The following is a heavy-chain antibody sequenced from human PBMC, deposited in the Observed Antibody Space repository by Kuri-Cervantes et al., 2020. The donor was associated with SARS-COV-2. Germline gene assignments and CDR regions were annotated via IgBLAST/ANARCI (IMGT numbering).Heavy chain of an antibody. Sequence: KVSCKGSGYSFTSYCIGWVRQMPGKGLEWMGIIYPVDSDTRYSPSFQGQVTISADKSISTAYLQWSSLKASDTAMYYCARRWCSRCNWFYPWGQGTLVTVSS. V-gene: IGHV5-51*01. CDR1: GYSFTSYC. CDR3: ARRWCSRCNWFYP. D-gene: IGHD6-13*01. CDR2: IYPVDSDT. J-gene: IGHJ5*02.